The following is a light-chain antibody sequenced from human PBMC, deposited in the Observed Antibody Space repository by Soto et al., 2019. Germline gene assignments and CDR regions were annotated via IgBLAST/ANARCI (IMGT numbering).Light chain of an antibody. Sequence: EIVMTQSPATLSVSPGERATLSCRASQSISGEFAWYQQKPGQPPRLLIYGASTRATGVPSRFTGSGSGSEFTLTISGLQSEDFAVYYCQQGHNWPLTFGQRTRLE. CDR3: QQGHNWPLT. J-gene: IGKJ2*01. V-gene: IGKV3-15*01. CDR1: QSISGE. CDR2: GAS.